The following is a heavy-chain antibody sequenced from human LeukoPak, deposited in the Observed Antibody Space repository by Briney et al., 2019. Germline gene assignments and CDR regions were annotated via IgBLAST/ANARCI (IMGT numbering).Heavy chain of an antibody. Sequence: GGSLRFSCAAPGFTFSSYEMNWVRQAPGKGLEWVSYISSSGSTIYYADSVKGRFTISRDNAKNSLYLQMNSLRAEDTAVYYCARDPAYYYDSSGPPGGWGQGTLVTVSS. J-gene: IGHJ4*02. V-gene: IGHV3-48*03. CDR3: ARDPAYYYDSSGPPGG. D-gene: IGHD3-22*01. CDR2: ISSSGSTI. CDR1: GFTFSSYE.